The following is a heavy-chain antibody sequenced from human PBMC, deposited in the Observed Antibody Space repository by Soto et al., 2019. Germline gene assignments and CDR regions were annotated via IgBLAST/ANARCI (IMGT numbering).Heavy chain of an antibody. Sequence: SETLSLTCTVSGGSISSGGYYWSWIRQHPGKGLEWIGYIYYSGSTYYNPSLKSRVTISVDTSKNQFSLKLSSVTAADTAVYYCARGSIAANSQFDPWGQGTLVTVSS. CDR2: IYYSGST. CDR3: ARGSIAANSQFDP. J-gene: IGHJ5*02. V-gene: IGHV4-31*03. CDR1: GGSISSGGYY. D-gene: IGHD6-13*01.